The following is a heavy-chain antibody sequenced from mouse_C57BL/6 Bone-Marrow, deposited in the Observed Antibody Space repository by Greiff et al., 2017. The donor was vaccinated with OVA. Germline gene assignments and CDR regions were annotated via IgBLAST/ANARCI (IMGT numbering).Heavy chain of an antibody. V-gene: IGHV1-72*01. CDR3: AREDYPYAMDY. CDR2: IDPNSGGT. J-gene: IGHJ4*01. Sequence: QVQLKQPGAELVKPGASVKLSCKASGYTFTSYWMHWVKQRPGRGLEWIGRIDPNSGGTKYNEKFKSKATLTVDKPSSTAYMQLSSLTSEDSAVYYCAREDYPYAMDYWGQGTSVTVSS. D-gene: IGHD2-4*01. CDR1: GYTFTSYW.